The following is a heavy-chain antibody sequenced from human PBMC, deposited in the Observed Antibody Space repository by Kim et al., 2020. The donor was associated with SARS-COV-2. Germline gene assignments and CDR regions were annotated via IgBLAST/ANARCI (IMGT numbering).Heavy chain of an antibody. J-gene: IGHJ4*02. Sequence: SETLSLTCTVSGGSISSYYWSWIRQPPGKGLEWIGYIYYSGSTNYNPSLKSRVTISVDTSKNQFSLKLSSVTAADTAVYYCARHGNFDWSYFDYWGQGTLVTVSS. CDR3: ARHGNFDWSYFDY. V-gene: IGHV4-59*08. D-gene: IGHD3-9*01. CDR2: IYYSGST. CDR1: GGSISSYY.